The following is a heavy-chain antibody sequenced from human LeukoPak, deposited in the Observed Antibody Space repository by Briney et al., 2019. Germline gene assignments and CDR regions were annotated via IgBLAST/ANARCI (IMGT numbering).Heavy chain of an antibody. Sequence: PSETLSLTCTVSGGSISGYYWSWIRQPPGKGLEWIGSIYYSGSTDYNPSLKSRVIISVDTSKNQFSLSLISVTAADTAVCYCARDGVSALNLYSDLWGRGTLVTVSS. J-gene: IGHJ2*01. V-gene: IGHV4-59*01. CDR1: GGSISGYY. D-gene: IGHD3-3*01. CDR3: ARDGVSALNLYSDL. CDR2: IYYSGST.